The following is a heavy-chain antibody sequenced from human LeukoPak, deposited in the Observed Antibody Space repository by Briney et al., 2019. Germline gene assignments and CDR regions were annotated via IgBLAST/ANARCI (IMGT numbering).Heavy chain of an antibody. V-gene: IGHV3-66*01. Sequence: PGGSLRLSCVASGFTFSDYIMNWVRQAPGKGLEWVSVIYSGGSTYYADSVKGRFTISRDNSKNTLYLQMNSLRAEDTAVYYCASGDSYSSGWYVVYWGQGTLVTVSS. D-gene: IGHD6-19*01. CDR3: ASGDSYSSGWYVVY. CDR1: GFTFSDYI. CDR2: IYSGGST. J-gene: IGHJ4*02.